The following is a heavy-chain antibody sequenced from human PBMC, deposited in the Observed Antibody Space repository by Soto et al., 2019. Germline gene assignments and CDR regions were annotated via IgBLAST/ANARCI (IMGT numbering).Heavy chain of an antibody. D-gene: IGHD2-21*02. CDR1: GGSISSGFYS. V-gene: IGHV4-30-2*01. CDR3: ARGSDGVWNWFDP. J-gene: IGHJ5*02. CDR2: IYNSGNT. Sequence: SSETLSLTCAVSGGSISSGFYSWSWIRQPPGQGLEWIGYIYNSGNTYYNPSLMSRVTISVDRSQNHFSLKLTSVTAADTAVYYCARGSDGVWNWFDPWGQGTQVTVSS.